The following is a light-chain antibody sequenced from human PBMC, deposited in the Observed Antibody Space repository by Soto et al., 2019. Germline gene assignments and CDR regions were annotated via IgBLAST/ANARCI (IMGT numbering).Light chain of an antibody. CDR3: QQYYSYPRT. V-gene: IGKV1-5*03. CDR2: KSS. J-gene: IGKJ1*01. CDR1: ASISSW. Sequence: DIPLTQSPSTLSASVGDRVTITYRASASISSWLAWYQQQPGKAPKLLIYKSSILENGVPSRFSGGGSGTEFTLTISSLQPDDFATYYCQQYYSYPRTFGQGTKVDIK.